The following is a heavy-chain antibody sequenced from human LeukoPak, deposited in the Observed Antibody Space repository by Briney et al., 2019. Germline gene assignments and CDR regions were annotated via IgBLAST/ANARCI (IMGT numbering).Heavy chain of an antibody. CDR1: GFTFSNYA. V-gene: IGHV3-23*01. J-gene: IGHJ4*02. CDR2: ISGSGGIT. Sequence: PGGSLRLSCAASGFTFSNYAMSSVRQAPGKGLEWVSAISGSGGITYYADSMKGRFTISRDNSKNTLYLQMNSLRAEDTAVYYCAKVAPPGPTTVNTGTHDYWGQGTLVTVSS. CDR3: AKVAPPGPTTVNTGTHDY. D-gene: IGHD4-17*01.